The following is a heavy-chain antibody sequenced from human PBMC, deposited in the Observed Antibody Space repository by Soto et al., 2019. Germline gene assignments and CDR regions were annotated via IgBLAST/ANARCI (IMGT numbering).Heavy chain of an antibody. CDR3: ARVPTRRPYGMDV. J-gene: IGHJ6*02. V-gene: IGHV3-21*01. CDR1: GFTFSSYS. D-gene: IGHD2-15*01. Sequence: PGGSLRLSCAASGFTFSSYSMNWARQAPGKGLEWVSSISSSSYIYYADSVKGRFTISRDNAKNSLYLQMNSLRAEDTAVYYCARVPTRRPYGMDVWGQGTTVTVSS. CDR2: ISSSSYI.